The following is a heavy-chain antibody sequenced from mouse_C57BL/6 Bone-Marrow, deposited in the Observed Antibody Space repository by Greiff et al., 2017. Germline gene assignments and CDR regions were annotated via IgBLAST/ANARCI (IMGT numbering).Heavy chain of an antibody. V-gene: IGHV1-77*01. CDR1: GYTFTEYG. CDR3: ARYEGYYYGFAY. CDR2: VYPGSGIT. D-gene: IGHD1-1*01. Sequence: QVQLKQSGAELVKPGASVKMSCKASGYTFTEYGINWVKQRPGQGLEWIGYVYPGSGITEYNEKFKGKATLTSDKSSSTAYMELSSLTSDDSAVYICARYEGYYYGFAYWGQGTLVTVSA. J-gene: IGHJ3*01.